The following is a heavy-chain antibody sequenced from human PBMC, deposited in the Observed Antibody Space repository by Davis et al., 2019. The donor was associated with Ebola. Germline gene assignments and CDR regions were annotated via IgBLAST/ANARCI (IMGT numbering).Heavy chain of an antibody. CDR2: ISWDGGST. J-gene: IGHJ3*02. D-gene: IGHD6-13*01. V-gene: IGHV3-43*01. Sequence: GESLKISCAASGFTFDDYTMHWVRQAPGKGLEWVSLISWDGGSTYYADSVKGRFTISRDNSKNSLYLQMNSLRTEDTALYYCAKDIQGSSGSSSWFDAFDIWGQGTMVTVSS. CDR3: AKDIQGSSGSSSWFDAFDI. CDR1: GFTFDDYT.